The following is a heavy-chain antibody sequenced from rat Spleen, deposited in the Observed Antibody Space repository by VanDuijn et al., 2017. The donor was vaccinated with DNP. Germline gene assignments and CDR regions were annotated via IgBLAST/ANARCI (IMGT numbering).Heavy chain of an antibody. D-gene: IGHD1-12*03. Sequence: EVQLVESGGGLVQPGRSLKLSCAASGFTFSDYNMAWVRQAPKKGLEWVATISYDGSSTYYRDAVKGRFPISRDNAKSTLYLQMDSLRSEDTATYYCARYYDGYYDYWGQGVMVTVSS. CDR1: GFTFSDYN. CDR2: ISYDGSST. CDR3: ARYYDGYYDY. V-gene: IGHV5-7*01. J-gene: IGHJ2*01.